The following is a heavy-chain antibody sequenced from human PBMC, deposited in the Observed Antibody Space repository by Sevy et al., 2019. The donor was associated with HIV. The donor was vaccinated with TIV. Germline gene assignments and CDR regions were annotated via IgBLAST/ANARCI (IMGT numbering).Heavy chain of an antibody. CDR3: ARVYYYDYSGPGY. V-gene: IGHV1-46*04. CDR1: GYSFTNYY. Sequence: ASVKVSCKASGYSFTNYYIHWVRQAPGQGLEWMGVINPSGGSTSYAQKLQGRVTMTRGTSTSTVYMELSSLRSEDTAVYYCARVYYYDYSGPGYWGQGTLVTVSS. CDR2: INPSGGST. D-gene: IGHD3-22*01. J-gene: IGHJ4*02.